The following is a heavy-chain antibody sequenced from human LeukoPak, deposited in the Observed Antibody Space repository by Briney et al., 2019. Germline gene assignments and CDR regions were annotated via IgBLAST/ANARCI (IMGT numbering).Heavy chain of an antibody. J-gene: IGHJ4*02. CDR1: GFTFSSYW. CDR3: ARDSVSRGYYFDY. CDR2: IKQDGSEK. Sequence: GSLRLSCAASGFTFSSYWMSWVRQAPGKGLEWVANIKQDGSEKYYVDSVKGRFTISRDNAKNSLYLQMNSLRAEDTAVYYCARDSVSRGYYFDYWGQGTLVTVSS. V-gene: IGHV3-7*01. D-gene: IGHD3-22*01.